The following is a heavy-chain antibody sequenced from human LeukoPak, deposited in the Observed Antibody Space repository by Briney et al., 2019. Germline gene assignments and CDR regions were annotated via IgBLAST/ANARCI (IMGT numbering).Heavy chain of an antibody. CDR3: ASARVYYDILTGYHDY. Sequence: SETLSLTCAVSGGSISSSNWWSWVRQPPGKGLEWIGEIYHSGSTNYNPSLKSRVTISVDKSKNQFSLKLSSVTAADTAVYYCASARVYYDILTGYHDYWGQGTLVTVSS. CDR1: GGSISSSNW. V-gene: IGHV4-4*02. CDR2: IYHSGST. D-gene: IGHD3-9*01. J-gene: IGHJ4*02.